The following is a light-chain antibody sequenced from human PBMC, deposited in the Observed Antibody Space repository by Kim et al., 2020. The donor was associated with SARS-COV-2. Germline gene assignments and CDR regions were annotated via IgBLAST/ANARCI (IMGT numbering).Light chain of an antibody. CDR3: LQDYDYPWT. CDR2: AAS. CDR1: QGIRKD. Sequence: AAVGDSVTITCRASQGIRKDLGWVQEKPGKAPKLLIYAASSLQTGVPSRFSGSGSGATFTLTISSLQPEDFATLYCLQDYDYPWTFGQRTKVDIK. V-gene: IGKV1-6*01. J-gene: IGKJ1*01.